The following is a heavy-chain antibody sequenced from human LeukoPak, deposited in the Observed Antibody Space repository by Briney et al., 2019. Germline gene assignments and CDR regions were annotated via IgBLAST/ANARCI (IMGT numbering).Heavy chain of an antibody. Sequence: PGGSLRLSCAASRFTFSSYAMKWVRQAPGKGLEWVSGVSGRGDHTYYADSVKGRFTISRDNSKNTLYLQMNSLRVEDTAIYYCAKDKSYTGSYFDYWGQGSLVTVSS. CDR2: VSGRGDHT. CDR1: RFTFSSYA. J-gene: IGHJ4*02. V-gene: IGHV3-23*01. D-gene: IGHD1-26*01. CDR3: AKDKSYTGSYFDY.